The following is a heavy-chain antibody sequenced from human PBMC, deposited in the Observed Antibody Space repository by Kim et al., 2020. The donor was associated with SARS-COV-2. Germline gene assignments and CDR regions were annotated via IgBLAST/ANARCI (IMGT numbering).Heavy chain of an antibody. J-gene: IGHJ4*02. Sequence: GGSLRLSCVASGFTFSSFGMHWVRQVPGKGLEWVAIISYDASNDYYANSVKGRFTISRDNSKNTLFLQMNSLRSEDTAVYYCAKSIVEYYYDGSIDYWGQGTLVTVSP. D-gene: IGHD3-22*01. CDR1: GFTFSSFG. V-gene: IGHV3-30*18. CDR3: AKSIVEYYYDGSIDY. CDR2: ISYDASND.